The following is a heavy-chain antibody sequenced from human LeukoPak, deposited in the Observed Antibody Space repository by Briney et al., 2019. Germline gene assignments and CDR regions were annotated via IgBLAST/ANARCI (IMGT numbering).Heavy chain of an antibody. CDR3: ARNVGSGLDY. V-gene: IGHV1-46*01. Sequence: ASVKVSCKASGYTFTTYYIHWVRQAPGQGLDWMGFINPSGGSTSYAQKFQGRVTMTRDTSTNTVYMELRSLRSEDTAVYYCARNVGSGLDYWGQGSLVTVSS. J-gene: IGHJ4*02. CDR1: GYTFTTYY. D-gene: IGHD1-1*01. CDR2: INPSGGST.